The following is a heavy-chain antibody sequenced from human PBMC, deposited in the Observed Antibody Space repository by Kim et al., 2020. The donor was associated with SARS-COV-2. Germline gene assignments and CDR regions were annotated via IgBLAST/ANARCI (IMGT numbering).Heavy chain of an antibody. CDR3: ARDPKSPTAWYFDL. CDR1: GGSISSSNW. D-gene: IGHD5-18*01. J-gene: IGHJ2*01. Sequence: SETLSLTCAVSGGSISSSNWWSWVRQPPGKGLEWIGEIYHSGSTNYNPSLKSRVTISVDKSKNQFSLKLSSVTAADTAVYYCARDPKSPTAWYFDLWGRGTLVTVSS. V-gene: IGHV4-4*02. CDR2: IYHSGST.